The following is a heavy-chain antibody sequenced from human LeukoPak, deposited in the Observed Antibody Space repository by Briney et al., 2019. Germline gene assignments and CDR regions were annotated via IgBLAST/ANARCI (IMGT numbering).Heavy chain of an antibody. D-gene: IGHD4-17*01. CDR2: IYPGDSDT. CDR3: ARPSDYGDYYFDY. V-gene: IGHV5-51*01. Sequence: GKSLKISCKGSGYSSTSYWISWVRQMPGKGLEWMGIIYPGDSDTRYSPSFQGQVTISADKSISTAYLQWSSLKASDTAMYYCARPSDYGDYYFDYWGQGTLVTVSS. J-gene: IGHJ4*02. CDR1: GYSSTSYW.